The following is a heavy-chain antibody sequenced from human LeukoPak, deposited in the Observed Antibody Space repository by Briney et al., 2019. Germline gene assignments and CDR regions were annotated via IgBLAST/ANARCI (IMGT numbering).Heavy chain of an antibody. Sequence: GGSLRLSCAASGFTFSSYEMNWVRQAPGKGLEWVSYISSSGSTIYYADSVKGRFTISRDNAKNSLYLQLNSLRAEDTAVYYCAELGITMIGGVWGKGTTATISS. CDR2: ISSSGSTI. V-gene: IGHV3-48*03. CDR3: AELGITMIGGV. J-gene: IGHJ6*04. CDR1: GFTFSSYE. D-gene: IGHD3-10*02.